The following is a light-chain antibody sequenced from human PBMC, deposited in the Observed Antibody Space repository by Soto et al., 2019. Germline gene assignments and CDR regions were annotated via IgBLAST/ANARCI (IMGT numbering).Light chain of an antibody. CDR3: AAWDDSLNGLV. CDR1: SSNIGSNT. Sequence: QSVLTHPPSASGTPGQRVTISWSGSSSNIGSNTVNWYQQLPGTAPKLLIYSNNQRPSGVPDRFSGSKSGTSASLAISGLQSEDEADYYCAAWDDSLNGLVFGGGTKLTVL. CDR2: SNN. J-gene: IGLJ2*01. V-gene: IGLV1-44*01.